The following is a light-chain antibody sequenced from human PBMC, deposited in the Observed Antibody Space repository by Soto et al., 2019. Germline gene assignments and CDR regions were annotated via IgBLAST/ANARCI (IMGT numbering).Light chain of an antibody. CDR1: QSISSY. V-gene: IGKV1-39*01. CDR2: AAS. Sequence: DIQMTQSPSSLSASVGDRVTITCRASQSISSYLNWYQQKPGKAPKLLIYAASSLQSGVPSRFSGSXSGTDFTLTISSXXXXXFXTYYCQQSYSTPYTFGQGTKLEIK. CDR3: QQSYSTPYT. J-gene: IGKJ2*01.